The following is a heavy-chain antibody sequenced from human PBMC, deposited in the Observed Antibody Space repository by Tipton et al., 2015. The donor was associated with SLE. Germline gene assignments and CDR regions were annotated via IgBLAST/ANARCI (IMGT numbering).Heavy chain of an antibody. V-gene: IGHV4-4*02. J-gene: IGHJ4*02. CDR1: GDSITSDIYY. CDR3: ARVAQGTLTVYSIDY. D-gene: IGHD2-15*01. Sequence: TLSLTCFVSGDSITSDIYYWTWVRQSPGKGLEWIGEISHSGDTDYNPSLKSRVTMSVDKSKNQFSLKLSSVTAADTAVYYCARVAQGTLTVYSIDYWGQGTLVTVSS. CDR2: ISHSGDT.